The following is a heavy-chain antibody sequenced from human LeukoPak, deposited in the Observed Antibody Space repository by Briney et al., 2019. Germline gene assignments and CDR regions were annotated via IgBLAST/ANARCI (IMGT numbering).Heavy chain of an antibody. CDR3: VRATWLRSEHIDY. CDR2: ISYDGSNK. V-gene: IGHV3-30-3*01. Sequence: PGGSLRLSCAASGFTFSSYAMHWVRQAPGKGLEWVAVISYDGSNKYYADSVKGRFTISRDNSKNTLYLQMNSLRAEDTAVYYCVRATWLRSEHIDYWGQGTLVTVSS. D-gene: IGHD5-12*01. CDR1: GFTFSSYA. J-gene: IGHJ4*02.